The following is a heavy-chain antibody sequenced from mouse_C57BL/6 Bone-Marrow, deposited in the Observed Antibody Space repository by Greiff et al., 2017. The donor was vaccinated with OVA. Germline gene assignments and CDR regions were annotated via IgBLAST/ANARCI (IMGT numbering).Heavy chain of an antibody. CDR1: GFTFSSYG. Sequence: EVKLVESGGDLVKPGGSLKLSCAASGFTFSSYGMSWVRQTPDKRLEWVATISSGGSYTYYPDSVKGRFTISRDNAKNTLYLQMSSLKSEDTAMYYCARVYGNYESYAMDYWGQGTSVTVSS. J-gene: IGHJ4*01. V-gene: IGHV5-6*01. CDR3: ARVYGNYESYAMDY. CDR2: ISSGGSYT. D-gene: IGHD2-1*01.